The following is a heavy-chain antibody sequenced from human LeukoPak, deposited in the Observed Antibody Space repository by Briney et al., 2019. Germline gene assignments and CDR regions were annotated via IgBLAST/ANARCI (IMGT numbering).Heavy chain of an antibody. J-gene: IGHJ6*03. Sequence: GGSLRLSCAASGFTFSSHNMNWVRQAPGRGLEWISYITTGSSTIKYADSVKGRFTISRDNTKSSLYLQMNSLRAEDTAVYYCARDRGAVGGLLSYHFYYMDIWGKGTPVTVS. V-gene: IGHV3-48*01. D-gene: IGHD3-16*01. CDR1: GFTFSSHN. CDR2: ITTGSSTI. CDR3: ARDRGAVGGLLSYHFYYMDI.